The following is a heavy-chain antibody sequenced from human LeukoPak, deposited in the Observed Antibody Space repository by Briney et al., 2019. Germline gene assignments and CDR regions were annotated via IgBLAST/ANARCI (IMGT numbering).Heavy chain of an antibody. CDR2: IYYSGST. CDR1: GGSISSSSYY. Sequence: PSETLSLTCTVSGGSISSSSYYWGWIRQPPGKGLEWIGSIYYSGSTYYNPSLKSRVTISVDTSKNQFSLKLSSVTAADTAVYYCARQGAYCSSTSCRRWFDPWGQGTLATVSS. D-gene: IGHD2-2*01. J-gene: IGHJ5*02. V-gene: IGHV4-39*01. CDR3: ARQGAYCSSTSCRRWFDP.